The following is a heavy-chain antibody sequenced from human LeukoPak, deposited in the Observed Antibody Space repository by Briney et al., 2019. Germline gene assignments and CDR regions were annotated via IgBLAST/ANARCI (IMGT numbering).Heavy chain of an antibody. V-gene: IGHV3-48*03. CDR2: ISSSGSTI. CDR3: AKAPTTVVTAYFDY. CDR1: GFTLSSYE. J-gene: IGHJ4*02. D-gene: IGHD4-23*01. Sequence: GGSLRLSCAASGFTLSSYEMNWVRQAPGKGLEWVSYISSSGSTIYYADSVKGRFTISRDNAKNSLYLQMNSLRTEDMALYYCAKAPTTVVTAYFDYWGQGTLVTVSS.